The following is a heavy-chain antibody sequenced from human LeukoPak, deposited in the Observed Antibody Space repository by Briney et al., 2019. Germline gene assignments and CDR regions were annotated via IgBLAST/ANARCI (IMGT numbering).Heavy chain of an antibody. D-gene: IGHD3-10*01. CDR1: GGSFSGYY. CDR3: AGTPYYGSGTVMDV. CDR2: INHSGST. V-gene: IGHV4-34*01. J-gene: IGHJ6*02. Sequence: SETLSLTCAVYGGSFSGYYWSWIRQPPGKGLEWIGEINHSGSTNYNPSLKSRVTISVDTSKNQFSLKLSSVTAADTAVYYCAGTPYYGSGTVMDVWGQGTTVTVSS.